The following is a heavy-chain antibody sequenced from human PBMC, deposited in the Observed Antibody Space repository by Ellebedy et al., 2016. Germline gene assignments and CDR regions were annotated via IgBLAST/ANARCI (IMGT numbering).Heavy chain of an antibody. CDR3: ASLALGYCTNGVCHAFDY. CDR2: INPSGGST. Sequence: ASVKVSXXASGYAFTSYYMHWVRQAPGQGLEWMGIINPSGGSTSYAQKFQGRVTMTRDTSTSTVYMELSSLRSEDTAVYYCASLALGYCTNGVCHAFDYWGQGTLVTVSS. CDR1: GYAFTSYY. V-gene: IGHV1-46*01. D-gene: IGHD2-8*01. J-gene: IGHJ4*02.